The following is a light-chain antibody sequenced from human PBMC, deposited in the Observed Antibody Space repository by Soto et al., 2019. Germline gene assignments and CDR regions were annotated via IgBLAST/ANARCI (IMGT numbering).Light chain of an antibody. Sequence: EIVLTQSPATLSLSPGERATLSCRASQSVSNYLAWYQQKPGQAPRLLIYDASNRATGIPARFSGSGSGTDFXLXXSSXXPXXXTVYYCQQRSNWPRLTFGGGTKVEIK. CDR1: QSVSNY. CDR3: QQRSNWPRLT. CDR2: DAS. J-gene: IGKJ4*01. V-gene: IGKV3-11*01.